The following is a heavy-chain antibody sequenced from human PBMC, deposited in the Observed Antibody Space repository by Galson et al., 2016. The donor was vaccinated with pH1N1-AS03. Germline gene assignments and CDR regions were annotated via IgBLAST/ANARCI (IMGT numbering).Heavy chain of an antibody. CDR1: GFSLNTNGVG. J-gene: IGHJ2*01. Sequence: PALVKPTQTLTLTCDFSGFSLNTNGVGVGWIRQPPGKPLEWLALIYWNSEKRYNPFLKGRLTLNKDTSKNQVVLTMTNMAPGDTAAYFFARKPTGSMGVTIGVGYFDLWGRGTLVAVSS. D-gene: IGHD2-21*02. CDR2: IYWNSEK. CDR3: ARKPTGSMGVTIGVGYFDL. V-gene: IGHV2-5*01.